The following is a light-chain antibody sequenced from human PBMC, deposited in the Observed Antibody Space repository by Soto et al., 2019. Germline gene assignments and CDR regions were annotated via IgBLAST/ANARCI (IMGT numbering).Light chain of an antibody. CDR2: TAS. Sequence: DIQMTQSPSSLSASVGDRVTITCRASQTPRTFLNWYQQKPGKAPTVLIYTASTLQSGVPSRFSGSGSGTDFTLTINSLQPEDSATYYCHQSYSSLVYTFGPGTKLEIK. J-gene: IGKJ2*01. CDR3: HQSYSSLVYT. CDR1: QTPRTF. V-gene: IGKV1-39*01.